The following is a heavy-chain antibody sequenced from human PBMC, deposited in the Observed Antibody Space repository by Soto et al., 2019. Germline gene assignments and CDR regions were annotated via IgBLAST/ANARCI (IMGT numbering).Heavy chain of an antibody. D-gene: IGHD3-10*01. CDR1: GYTFSTYT. CDR2: ISSGSSYI. J-gene: IGHJ5*01. V-gene: IGHV3-21*01. Sequence: SLRLSCAASGYTFSTYTMNWVRQAPGKGLEWISSISSGSSYIYYAGSVKGRFAISRDNAKYSLFLQMNSLRADDTAVYYCARDILSGGAYPDSWGQGTKVTVSS. CDR3: ARDILSGGAYPDS.